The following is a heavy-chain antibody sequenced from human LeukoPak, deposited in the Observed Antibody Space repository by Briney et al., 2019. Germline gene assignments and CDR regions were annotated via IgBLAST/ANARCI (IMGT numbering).Heavy chain of an antibody. V-gene: IGHV3-23*01. D-gene: IGHD3-10*01. J-gene: IGHJ4*02. CDR1: GFTFNTYT. Sequence: GGSLRLSCAASGFTFNTYTMNWVRQAPGKGLEWVSSISGRGDGTYYADFVKGRFTISRDNSKNTLFLQMNSLRVEDTATYYCAKGTERYREVSSFDSWGRGTLVAVSS. CDR2: ISGRGDGT. CDR3: AKGTERYREVSSFDS.